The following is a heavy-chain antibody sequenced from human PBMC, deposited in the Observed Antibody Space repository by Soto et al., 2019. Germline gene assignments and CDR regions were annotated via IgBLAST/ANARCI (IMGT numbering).Heavy chain of an antibody. J-gene: IGHJ4*02. CDR3: VKSQDMGGNDYKVDC. D-gene: IGHD5-12*01. V-gene: IGHV3-30*18. CDR1: GLTFSSYG. Sequence: QVQLVESGGGVVQPGRSLRLSCAASGLTFSSYGMHWVRQAPGKGLEWVAVISNDGRNKNYADSVKGRFTISRDNSKSTLYLEMNSLSSEDTAVYYCVKSQDMGGNDYKVDCGGRGTLVTVSS. CDR2: ISNDGRNK.